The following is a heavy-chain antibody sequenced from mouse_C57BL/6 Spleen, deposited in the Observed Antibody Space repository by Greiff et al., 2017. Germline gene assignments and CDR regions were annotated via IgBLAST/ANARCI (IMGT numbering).Heavy chain of an antibody. CDR3: ARRTHYGSSLDY. Sequence: DVMLVESGGGLVKPGGSLKLSCAASGFTFSDYGMHWVRQAPEKGLEWVAYISSGSSTIYYADTVKGRFTISRDNAKNTLFLQMTSLRSEDTAMYYCARRTHYGSSLDYWGQGTTLTVSS. D-gene: IGHD1-1*01. V-gene: IGHV5-17*01. J-gene: IGHJ2*01. CDR2: ISSGSSTI. CDR1: GFTFSDYG.